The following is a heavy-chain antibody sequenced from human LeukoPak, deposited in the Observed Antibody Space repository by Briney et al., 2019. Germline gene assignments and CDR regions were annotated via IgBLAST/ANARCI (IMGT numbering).Heavy chain of an antibody. D-gene: IGHD3-10*01. CDR1: GLTLSSYS. CDR2: ITASGDNT. V-gene: IGHV3-23*01. Sequence: GGSLRLSCVASGLTLSSYSVSWVRQAHPGKGLQWISGITASGDNTYFIDSVKGRFTVSRDNSNNTVHLQLNSLRAEDTAVYYCAKWSGFGDIWGQGTTVTVSS. J-gene: IGHJ6*02. CDR3: AKWSGFGDI.